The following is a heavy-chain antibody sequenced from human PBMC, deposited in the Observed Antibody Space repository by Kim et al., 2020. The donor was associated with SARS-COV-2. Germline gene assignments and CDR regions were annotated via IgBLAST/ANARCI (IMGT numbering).Heavy chain of an antibody. CDR1: GFTFSSYT. D-gene: IGHD3-10*01. J-gene: IGHJ5*02. CDR3: ARGGWGYYGASSDR. V-gene: IGHV3-21*04. CDR2: ISTSGDYI. Sequence: GGSLRLSCSASGFTFSSYTMTWVRQAPGKGLQWVSSISTSGDYIYYADSVKGRFTISRDNAKKSLFLQMNTLWDDDSAVYYCARGGWGYYGASSDRWG.